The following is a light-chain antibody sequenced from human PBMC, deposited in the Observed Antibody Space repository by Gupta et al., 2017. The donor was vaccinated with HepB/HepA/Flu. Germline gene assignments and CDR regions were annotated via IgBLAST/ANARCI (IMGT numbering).Light chain of an antibody. Sequence: DILITQASDSPAVFPSERANINCKSSQSFLYTSNNKNYLAWYQQKPGQPPKLLIYWASTRESGVPDRFSGSGSGTDFTLTISSLQAEDVAVYYCQQYYSTPLTFGGGTKVEIK. V-gene: IGKV4-1*01. J-gene: IGKJ4*01. CDR2: WAS. CDR3: QQYYSTPLT. CDR1: QSFLYTSNNKNY.